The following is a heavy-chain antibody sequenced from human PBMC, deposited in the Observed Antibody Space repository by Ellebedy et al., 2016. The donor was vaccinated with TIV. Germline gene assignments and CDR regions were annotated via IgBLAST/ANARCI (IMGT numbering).Heavy chain of an antibody. CDR1: GFTFSSYG. D-gene: IGHD5-18*01. CDR3: ATQLWNSEF. J-gene: IGHJ4*02. V-gene: IGHV3-23*01. CDR2: ISTTDGT. Sequence: GESLKISCAASGFTFSSYGMSWVRQAPGRGLEWVSSISTTDGTHYADSVKGRFTISRDNPKNTLYLQMNSLRVEDTAVYYCATQLWNSEFWGQGTLVIVSS.